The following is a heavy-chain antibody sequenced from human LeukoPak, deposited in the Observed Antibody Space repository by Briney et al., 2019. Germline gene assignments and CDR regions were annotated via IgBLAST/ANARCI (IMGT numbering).Heavy chain of an antibody. CDR3: ARGPLYDTPLDMDY. Sequence: ASVKVSCKASGYTFTSYAMHWVRQAPGQRLEWMGWINAGNGNTKYSQKFQGRVTITRDTSASTAYMELSSLRSEDTAVYYCARGPLYDTPLDMDYWGQGTLVTVSS. CDR2: INAGNGNT. D-gene: IGHD3-22*01. V-gene: IGHV1-3*01. J-gene: IGHJ4*02. CDR1: GYTFTSYA.